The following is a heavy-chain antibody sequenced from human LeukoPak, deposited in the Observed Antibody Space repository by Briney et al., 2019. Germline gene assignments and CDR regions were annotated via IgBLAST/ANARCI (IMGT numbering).Heavy chain of an antibody. CDR1: GFTFSSYS. CDR3: ARDSTEILWFGELLYLYYFDY. V-gene: IGHV3-48*01. D-gene: IGHD3-10*01. CDR2: ISSSSSTI. J-gene: IGHJ4*02. Sequence: PGGSLRLSCAASGFTFSSYSMNWVRQAPGKGLEWVSYISSSSSTIYYADSVKGRFTISRDNAKNSLYLQMNSLRAEDTAVYYCARDSTEILWFGELLYLYYFDYWGQGTLVTVSS.